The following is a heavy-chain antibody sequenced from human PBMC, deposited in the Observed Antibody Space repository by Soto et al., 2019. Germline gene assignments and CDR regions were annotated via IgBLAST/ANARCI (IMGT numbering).Heavy chain of an antibody. D-gene: IGHD3-10*01. CDR1: GFTFSDYA. CDR3: AAPRDEYGSGVSWFTYGMDI. J-gene: IGHJ6*02. V-gene: IGHV3-23*01. CDR2: LDGAGGST. Sequence: HPGGSLRLSCLVSGFTFSDYAMTWVRHVPGRGLEWVASLDGAGGSTYYADSVRGRFTISRDNSQNTLFLQMKRLTVDDTAIYYCAAPRDEYGSGVSWFTYGMDIWGQGTTVTVSS.